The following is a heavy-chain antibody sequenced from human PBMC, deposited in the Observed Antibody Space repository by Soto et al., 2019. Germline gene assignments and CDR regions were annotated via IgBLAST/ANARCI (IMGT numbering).Heavy chain of an antibody. D-gene: IGHD2-2*02. Sequence: PGGSLRLSCAASGFTFSSYSMNWVRQAPGKGLEWVSYISSSSSTIYYADSVKGRFTISRDNAKNSLYLQMNSLRAEDTAVYYCARFLLDIVVVPAAIGRRYYYYGMDVWGQGTTVTVSS. V-gene: IGHV3-48*01. J-gene: IGHJ6*02. CDR1: GFTFSSYS. CDR3: ARFLLDIVVVPAAIGRRYYYYGMDV. CDR2: ISSSSSTI.